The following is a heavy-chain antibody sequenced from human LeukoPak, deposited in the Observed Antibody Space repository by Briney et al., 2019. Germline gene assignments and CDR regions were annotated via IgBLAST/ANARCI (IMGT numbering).Heavy chain of an antibody. J-gene: IGHJ5*02. CDR2: IIPIFGIA. D-gene: IGHD2-2*01. V-gene: IGHV1-69*13. Sequence: SVKVSCKASGGTYSSYAISWVRQAPGQGLEWMGGIIPIFGIANYAQKFQGRVTITADESTSTAYMELSSLRSEDTAVYYCARARALFYCSSTSCYGFDPWGQGTLVTVSS. CDR1: GGTYSSYA. CDR3: ARARALFYCSSTSCYGFDP.